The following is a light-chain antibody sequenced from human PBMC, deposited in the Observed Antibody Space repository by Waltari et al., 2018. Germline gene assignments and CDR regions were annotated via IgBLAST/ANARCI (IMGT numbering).Light chain of an antibody. CDR2: ENN. V-gene: IGLV1-51*02. CDR3: GTWDSSLSALV. J-gene: IGLJ2*01. CDR1: SPNIGNNY. Sequence: QSVLTQPPSVSAAPGQKVTISCPGSSPNIGNNYVSWYQQPPGRAPKLFIYENNKRPSGIPDRFSGSKSGTSATLGITGLQTGDEADYYCGTWDSSLSALVFGGGTNLTVL.